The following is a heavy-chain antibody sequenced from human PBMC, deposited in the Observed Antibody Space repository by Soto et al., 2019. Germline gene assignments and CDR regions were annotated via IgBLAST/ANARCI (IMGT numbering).Heavy chain of an antibody. D-gene: IGHD3-3*01. Sequence: GGSLRLSCAASGFTFSSYAMSWVRQAPGKGLEWVSAISGSSGSTYYADSVKGRFTISRDNAKNSLYLQMNSLRAEDTAVYYCARDRDFWSGYYLGAFDIWGQGTMVTVSS. J-gene: IGHJ3*02. CDR3: ARDRDFWSGYYLGAFDI. CDR1: GFTFSSYA. CDR2: ISGSSGST. V-gene: IGHV3-23*01.